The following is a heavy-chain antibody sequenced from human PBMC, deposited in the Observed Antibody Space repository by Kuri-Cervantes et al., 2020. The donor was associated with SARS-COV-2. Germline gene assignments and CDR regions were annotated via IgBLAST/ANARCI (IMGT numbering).Heavy chain of an antibody. J-gene: IGHJ4*02. CDR2: INPNSGSK. V-gene: IGHV1-2*02. CDR3: EGEYSSSSGHHGDDY. Sequence: ASVKVSCKASGYTFTGYYMHWVRQAPGQGLEWMGWINPNSGSKIYAQKFQGRVTMTRDTSISTAYMELSRLRSDDTAVYCYEGEYSSSSGHHGDDYWGQGTLVTVSS. D-gene: IGHD6-6*01. CDR1: GYTFTGYY.